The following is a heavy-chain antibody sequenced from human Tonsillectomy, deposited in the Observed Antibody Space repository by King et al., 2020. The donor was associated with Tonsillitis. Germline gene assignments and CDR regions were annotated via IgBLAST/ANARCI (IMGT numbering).Heavy chain of an antibody. J-gene: IGHJ4*02. Sequence: DVQLVESGGGLVQPGGSLRLSCSASGFTFSSYSMHWVRQAPGKGLEYVSGISSNGGSTYYADSVKGRLTISRDNSKNTLYLQMSSLRAEDTAVYYCVKASLVGELSPFDCWGQGTLCPGSP. D-gene: IGHD3-10*01. CDR2: ISSNGGST. V-gene: IGHV3-64D*06. CDR3: VKASLVGELSPFDC. CDR1: GFTFSSYS.